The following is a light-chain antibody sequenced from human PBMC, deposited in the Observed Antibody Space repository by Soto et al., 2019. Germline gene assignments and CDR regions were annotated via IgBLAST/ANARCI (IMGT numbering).Light chain of an antibody. Sequence: VLTQPPSASGTPGQRVTISCSGGSSNIESNYVYWYQQLPGTAPKLLIYRNDQRPSGVPARFSGSKSGTSASLAISGLRVEDEADYYCAAWDDRLSGPVFGGGTKVTVL. CDR3: AAWDDRLSGPV. CDR2: RND. V-gene: IGLV1-47*01. J-gene: IGLJ2*01. CDR1: SSNIESNY.